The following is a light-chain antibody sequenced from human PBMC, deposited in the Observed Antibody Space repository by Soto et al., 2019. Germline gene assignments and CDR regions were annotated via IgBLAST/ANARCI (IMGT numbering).Light chain of an antibody. CDR1: SSDVGSYDL. CDR2: EVS. CDR3: CSYAGSSTQV. V-gene: IGLV2-23*02. Sequence: QSALTQPASVSGSPGQSITVSCTGTSSDVGSYDLVSWYQQHPGKAPKLMIYEVSKRPSGVSYRFSGSKSGNTASLTISGLQAEDEGDYYCCSYAGSSTQVFGGGTKVTVL. J-gene: IGLJ2*01.